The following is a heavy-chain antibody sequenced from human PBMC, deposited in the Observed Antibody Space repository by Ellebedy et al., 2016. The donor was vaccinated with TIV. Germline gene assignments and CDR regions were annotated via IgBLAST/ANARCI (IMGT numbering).Heavy chain of an antibody. CDR1: GGTFSSYA. CDR3: TAPLQREANYWYFDL. V-gene: IGHV1-69*04. CDR2: IIPILGIA. Sequence: AASVKVSCKASGGTFSSYAISWVRQAPGQGLEWMGRIIPILGIANYAQKFQGRVTITADKSTSTAYMELSSLRSEDTAVYYCTAPLQREANYWYFDLWGRGTLVTVSS. J-gene: IGHJ2*01.